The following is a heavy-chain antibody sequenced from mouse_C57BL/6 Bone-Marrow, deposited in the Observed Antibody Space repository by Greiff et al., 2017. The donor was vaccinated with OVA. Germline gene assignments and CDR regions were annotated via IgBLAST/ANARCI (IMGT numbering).Heavy chain of an antibody. CDR1: GYTFTSYW. J-gene: IGHJ4*01. Sequence: VQLQQPGAELVKPGASVKMSCKASGYTFTSYWITWVKQRPGQGLEWIGDISPGSGSTNYNEKFKSKATLTVDTSSSTAYMQLSSLTSEDSAVYYCARVPIITAVVAWDYYAMDYWGQGTSVTVSS. D-gene: IGHD1-1*01. CDR3: ARVPIITAVVAWDYYAMDY. CDR2: ISPGSGST. V-gene: IGHV1-55*01.